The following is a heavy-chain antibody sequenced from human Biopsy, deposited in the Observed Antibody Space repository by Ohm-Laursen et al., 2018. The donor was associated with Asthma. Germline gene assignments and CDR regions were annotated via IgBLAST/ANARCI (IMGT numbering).Heavy chain of an antibody. Sequence: SLRLSCAASGFTFSSYDMHWVRQAPGKGLVWVSNIKSDGSSTSYADSVKGRFTISRDNAKHTVYLQMNNLRAEDTAVYYCASELGIGYWGQGILVTVSS. D-gene: IGHD7-27*01. CDR2: IKSDGSST. CDR3: ASELGIGY. V-gene: IGHV3-74*01. CDR1: GFTFSSYD. J-gene: IGHJ4*02.